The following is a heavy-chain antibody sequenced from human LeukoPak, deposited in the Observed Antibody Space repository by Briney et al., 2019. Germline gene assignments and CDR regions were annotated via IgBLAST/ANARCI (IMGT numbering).Heavy chain of an antibody. CDR1: GGSISSYY. D-gene: IGHD2/OR15-2a*01. CDR2: IYASGDT. CDR3: ARTSLSGVPTSANWFDP. Sequence: PSETLSLTCTVSGGSISSYYWSWVRQPAGKGLEWIGRIYASGDTNYNPSLKSRVTISVDTSKNQFSLKLSSVTAADTAVYYCARTSLSGVPTSANWFDPWGQGTLVTVSS. V-gene: IGHV4-4*07. J-gene: IGHJ5*02.